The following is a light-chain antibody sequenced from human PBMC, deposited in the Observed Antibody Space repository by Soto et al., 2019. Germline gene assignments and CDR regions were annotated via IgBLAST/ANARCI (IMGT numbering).Light chain of an antibody. Sequence: QSALTQPASVSGSPGQSITISCTGTSSDVGRYNYVSWYQQHPGNAPKLMIFDVSHRPSGVSNRFYGSKSGNTASLTISGLQAVDEADYYCSSYGSIYVVFGGGTKLTVL. CDR3: SSYGSIYVV. CDR2: DVS. J-gene: IGLJ2*01. V-gene: IGLV2-14*03. CDR1: SSDVGRYNY.